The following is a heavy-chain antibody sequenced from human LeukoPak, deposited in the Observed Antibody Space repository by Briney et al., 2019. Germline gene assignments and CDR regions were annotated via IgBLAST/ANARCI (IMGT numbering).Heavy chain of an antibody. Sequence: PGGSLRLSCAASGFTFSGSAMHWVRQASGKGLEWVGRIRSKANSYATAYAASVKGRFTISRDDSKNTAYLQMNSLKTEDTAVYYCASRAPDLEPADYWGQGTLVTVSS. D-gene: IGHD3-3*01. J-gene: IGHJ4*02. CDR1: GFTFSGSA. V-gene: IGHV3-73*01. CDR3: ASRAPDLEPADY. CDR2: IRSKANSYAT.